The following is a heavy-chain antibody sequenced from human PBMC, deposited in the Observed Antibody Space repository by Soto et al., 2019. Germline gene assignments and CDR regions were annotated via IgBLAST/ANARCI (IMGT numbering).Heavy chain of an antibody. CDR2: VSSSGTTM. J-gene: IGHJ4*02. Sequence: QVQLAESGGGLVEPGGYLRISCAASGFTFSDYDMSWIRQSPGKGLEWVSFVSSSGTTMCFADSVKGRFTISRDNAKNSLYLQMNSLRAEDTAVYYCARMGPRAARPSYWGQGTLVTVSS. D-gene: IGHD6-6*01. CDR1: GFTFSDYD. CDR3: ARMGPRAARPSY. V-gene: IGHV3-11*01.